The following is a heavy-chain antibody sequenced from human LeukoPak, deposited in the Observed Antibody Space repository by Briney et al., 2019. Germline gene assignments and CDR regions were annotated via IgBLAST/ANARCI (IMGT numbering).Heavy chain of an antibody. J-gene: IGHJ4*02. Sequence: SVKVSCKASGGTFISYAISWVRQAPGQGVEWMGRIIPIFGTANYAQKSQARVTITTDESTSTAYMELSSLRSEDTAVYYCASGTYYDFWSGYPLDYWGQGTLVTVSS. V-gene: IGHV1-69*05. CDR1: GGTFISYA. CDR3: ASGTYYDFWSGYPLDY. D-gene: IGHD3-3*01. CDR2: IIPIFGTA.